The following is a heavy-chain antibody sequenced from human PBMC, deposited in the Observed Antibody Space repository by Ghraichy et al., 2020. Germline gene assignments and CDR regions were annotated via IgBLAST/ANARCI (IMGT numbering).Heavy chain of an antibody. CDR2: VSSTGENT. D-gene: IGHD3-22*01. V-gene: IGHV3-23*01. J-gene: IGHJ4*02. CDR1: GFSFSPYA. Sequence: GGSLRLSCAASGFSFSPYAMSWVRQAPGKGLEWLSSVSSTGENTYHTDSVKGRFSISRDNSENTLYLHMNSLRAQDTAIYYCTKGFYSDTSGTLPPYYFDFWGQGTLVTVSS. CDR3: TKGFYSDTSGTLPPYYFDF.